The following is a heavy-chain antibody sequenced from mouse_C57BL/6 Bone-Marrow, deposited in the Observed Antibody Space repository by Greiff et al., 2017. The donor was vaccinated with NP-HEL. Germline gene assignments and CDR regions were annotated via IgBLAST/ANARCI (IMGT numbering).Heavy chain of an antibody. CDR3: ARYVSAAMDY. D-gene: IGHD3-1*01. CDR1: GYSITSDY. V-gene: IGHV3-8*01. J-gene: IGHJ4*01. CDR2: ISYSGST. Sequence: VQLQQSGPGLAKPSQTLSLTCSVTGYSITSDYWNWIRKFPGNKLEYMGYISYSGSTYNNPSLKSLISITRDTSTNQYYLQLNSVATEDSATYYCARYVSAAMDYWGQGTSLTVSS.